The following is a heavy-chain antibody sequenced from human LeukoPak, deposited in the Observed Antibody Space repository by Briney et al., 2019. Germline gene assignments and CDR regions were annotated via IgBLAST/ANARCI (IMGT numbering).Heavy chain of an antibody. D-gene: IGHD3-10*01. V-gene: IGHV3-30*03. CDR3: ARALTPGIRKALWIGDSL. CDR2: ISYDGSNK. Sequence: PGGSLRLSCAASGFTFSSYGMHWVRQAPGKGLEWVAVISYDGSNKYYADSVRGRFTISKDTSKNTLSLQMNSLRSDDSGVYYCARALTPGIRKALWIGDSLWDQGTLVTVSS. CDR1: GFTFSSYG. J-gene: IGHJ4*02.